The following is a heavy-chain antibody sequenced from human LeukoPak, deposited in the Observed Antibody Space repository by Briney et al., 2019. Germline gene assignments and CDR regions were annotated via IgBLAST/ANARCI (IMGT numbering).Heavy chain of an antibody. CDR3: ARDHYYGSGSFDY. J-gene: IGHJ4*02. V-gene: IGHV3-48*03. CDR2: ISSSNTI. Sequence: GGSPRLSCAASGFTFSSYEMNWVRQAPGKGLEWISYISSSNTIYYADSVKGRFTISRDNANNSLYLQMNSLRAEDTAVYYCARDHYYGSGSFDYWGQGTLVTV. CDR1: GFTFSSYE. D-gene: IGHD3-10*01.